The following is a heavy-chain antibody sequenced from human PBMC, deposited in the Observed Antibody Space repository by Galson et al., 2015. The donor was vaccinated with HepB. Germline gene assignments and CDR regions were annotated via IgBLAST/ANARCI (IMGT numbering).Heavy chain of an antibody. V-gene: IGHV3-7*03. CDR2: IKTDGSEK. CDR3: ARFMLAAGRALEN. D-gene: IGHD3-16*01. Sequence: SLRLSCATSGFTFSSFWMTWVRQAPGKGLEWVANIKTDGSEKYYADSVKGRFTISRDNAEKSVYLQMNSLRDEDTAVYFCARFMLAAGRALENWGQGTMVTVSS. J-gene: IGHJ3*01. CDR1: GFTFSSFW.